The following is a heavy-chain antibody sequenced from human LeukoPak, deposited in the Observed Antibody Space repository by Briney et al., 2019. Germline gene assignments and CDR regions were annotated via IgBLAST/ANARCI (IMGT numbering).Heavy chain of an antibody. Sequence: GGSLRLSCAASGFTFSTYGMHWVRQAPGKGLEWVAFIRYDGSSQDYADSVKGRFTISRDNAKNSLYLQMNSLRAEDTAVYYCARYGAYSSSPYFDYWGQGTLVTVSS. CDR1: GFTFSTYG. V-gene: IGHV3-30*02. CDR3: ARYGAYSSSPYFDY. CDR2: IRYDGSSQ. J-gene: IGHJ4*02. D-gene: IGHD6-6*01.